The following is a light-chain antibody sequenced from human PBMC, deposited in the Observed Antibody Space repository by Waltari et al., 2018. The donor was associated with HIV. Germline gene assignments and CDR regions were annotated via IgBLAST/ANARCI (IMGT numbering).Light chain of an antibody. CDR3: QQYASSPWT. Sequence: LVLPQSPGTLSLSPGERATLSFSASQRSSSKYIAGEQKTPGQAARLLIYSASNRATGIRDRFSGSGSGTDFTLTISRLETEDFAVFYCQQYASSPWTFGQGTKVE. CDR2: SAS. V-gene: IGKV3-20*01. CDR1: QRSSSKY. J-gene: IGKJ1*01.